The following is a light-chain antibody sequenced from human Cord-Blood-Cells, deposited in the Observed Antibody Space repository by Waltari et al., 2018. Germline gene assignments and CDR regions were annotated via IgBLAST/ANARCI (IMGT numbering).Light chain of an antibody. V-gene: IGLV2-11*01. CDR1: SSDVGGYNY. J-gene: IGLJ3*02. CDR3: CSYAGSYTWV. Sequence: QSPLTQPRSVSGSPGRSVTISCTGTSSDVGGYNYVSWSQQHPGKAPTLMIYDVSTRPSGVPDRFSGSKSGNTASLTISGLQAEDEADYYCCSYAGSYTWVFGGGTKLTVL. CDR2: DVS.